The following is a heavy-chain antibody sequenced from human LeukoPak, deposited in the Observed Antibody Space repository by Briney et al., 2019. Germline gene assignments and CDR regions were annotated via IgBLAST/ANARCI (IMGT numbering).Heavy chain of an antibody. CDR1: GGSISSGGYY. Sequence: PSETLSLTCTVSGGSISSGGYYWSWIRQPPGKGLEWIGYIYYSGSTYYNPSLKSRVTISVDTSKNQFSLKLSSVTAADTAVYYCARDRVLLYYYYGMDVWGQGTTVTVSS. D-gene: IGHD3-10*01. CDR2: IYYSGST. V-gene: IGHV4-30-4*01. J-gene: IGHJ6*02. CDR3: ARDRVLLYYYYGMDV.